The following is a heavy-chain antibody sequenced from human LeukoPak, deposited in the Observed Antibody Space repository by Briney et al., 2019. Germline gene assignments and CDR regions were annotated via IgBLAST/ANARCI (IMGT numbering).Heavy chain of an antibody. D-gene: IGHD1-26*01. V-gene: IGHV3-23*01. Sequence: PGGPLRLSCAASGFTFSSYAMSWVRQAPGKGLEWVSAISGSGGRTYYVDSVKGTFTISRDNSMDTLYLQMNSLRADDTAVYYCAKGARWELPLDYWGQGTLVTVSS. J-gene: IGHJ4*02. CDR3: AKGARWELPLDY. CDR2: ISGSGGRT. CDR1: GFTFSSYA.